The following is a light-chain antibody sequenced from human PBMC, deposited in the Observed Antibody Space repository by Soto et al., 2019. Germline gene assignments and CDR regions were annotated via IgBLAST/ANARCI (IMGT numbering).Light chain of an antibody. V-gene: IGKV3-20*01. Sequence: ESVLTQSPGTLSLSPGERATLSCRASQSVSSSYLAWCQQKPGQAPRLLIYGASSRATGIPDRFSGSGSGTDFTLTISRLEPEDFAVYYCQQYGSSSLTFGGGTKVEIK. CDR3: QQYGSSSLT. CDR2: GAS. CDR1: QSVSSSY. J-gene: IGKJ4*01.